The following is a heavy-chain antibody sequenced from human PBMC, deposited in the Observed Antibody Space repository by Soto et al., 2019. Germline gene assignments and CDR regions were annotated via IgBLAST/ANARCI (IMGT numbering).Heavy chain of an antibody. V-gene: IGHV4-59*01. CDR3: ARGGYRTLAWLDP. J-gene: IGHJ5*02. CDR2: VYYTGST. Sequence: SETLSLTCTVSGGSISGYYWSWIRQPPEGGLEYIGFVYYTGSTNYSPSLKSRVTISVDTSKDQFSLKLSSVTAADTAVYYCARGGYRTLAWLDPWGQGTLVTVSS. CDR1: GGSISGYY. D-gene: IGHD5-18*01.